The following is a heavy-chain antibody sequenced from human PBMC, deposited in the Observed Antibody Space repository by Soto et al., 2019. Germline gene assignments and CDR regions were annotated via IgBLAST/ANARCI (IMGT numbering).Heavy chain of an antibody. CDR1: CGSIISGDYY. V-gene: IGHV4-30-4*01. D-gene: IGHD2-21*02. CDR2: IYYSGST. J-gene: IGHJ6*02. CDR3: AREVMAYCGGDCYNTNYYYYYGMDV. Sequence: SETLSLTCTFSCGSIISGDYYWSWIRQPPGKGLEWIGYIYYSGSTYYNPSLKSRVTISVDTSKNQFSLKLSSVTAADTAVYYCAREVMAYCGGDCYNTNYYYYYGMDVWGQGTTVTVSS.